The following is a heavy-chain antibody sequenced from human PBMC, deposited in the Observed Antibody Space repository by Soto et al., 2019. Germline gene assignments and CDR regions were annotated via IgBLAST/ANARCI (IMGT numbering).Heavy chain of an antibody. Sequence: QVQLVESGGGVVQPGRSLRLSCAASGFTFSSYGMHWVRQAPGKGLEWVAVIWYDGSNKYYADSVKGRFTISRDNSKNTLYLQMNSRRAEDTAVYYCARDSGMATIGDWGQGTLVTVSS. CDR3: ARDSGMATIGD. J-gene: IGHJ4*02. V-gene: IGHV3-33*01. D-gene: IGHD5-12*01. CDR2: IWYDGSNK. CDR1: GFTFSSYG.